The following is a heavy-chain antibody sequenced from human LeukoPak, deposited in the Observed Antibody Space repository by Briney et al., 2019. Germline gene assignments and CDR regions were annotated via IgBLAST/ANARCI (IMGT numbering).Heavy chain of an antibody. D-gene: IGHD6-13*01. CDR1: GGTFSSYA. Sequence: SVKVSRKASGGTFSSYAISWVRQAPGQGLEWMGGIIPIFGTANYAQKFQGRVTITTDESTSTAYMELSSLRSEDTAVYYCARDRGIAAAAPYFDYWGQGTLVTVSS. J-gene: IGHJ4*02. V-gene: IGHV1-69*05. CDR2: IIPIFGTA. CDR3: ARDRGIAAAAPYFDY.